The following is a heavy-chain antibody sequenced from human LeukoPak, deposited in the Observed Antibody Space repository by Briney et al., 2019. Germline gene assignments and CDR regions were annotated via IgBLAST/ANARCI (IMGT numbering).Heavy chain of an antibody. V-gene: IGHV4-4*07. CDR3: ARVVTANWFDP. CDR2: IYTSGST. D-gene: IGHD2-21*02. CDR1: GGSISNYY. J-gene: IGHJ5*02. Sequence: PSETLSLTCTVSGGSISNYYWSWIRQPAGKGLEWIGRIYTSGSTDYNPSLKSRVTMSIDTSKNQFSLKLSSVTAADTAVYYCARVVTANWFDPWGQGTLVTVSS.